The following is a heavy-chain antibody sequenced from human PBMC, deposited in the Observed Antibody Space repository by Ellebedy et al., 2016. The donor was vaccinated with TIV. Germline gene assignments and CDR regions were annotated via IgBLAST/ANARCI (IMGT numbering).Heavy chain of an antibody. Sequence: GGSLRLSXEASGLTVSRSYLSWVRQAPGKGLEWVSSIHPGGNTYYVDSVKGRFIISRDNSKNTLYLQMNSLRTEDSAVYYCTSDIAGDPLAHFDYWGQGTLVTVSS. V-gene: IGHV3-66*01. CDR3: TSDIAGDPLAHFDY. D-gene: IGHD7-27*01. CDR1: GLTVSRSY. J-gene: IGHJ4*02. CDR2: IHPGGNT.